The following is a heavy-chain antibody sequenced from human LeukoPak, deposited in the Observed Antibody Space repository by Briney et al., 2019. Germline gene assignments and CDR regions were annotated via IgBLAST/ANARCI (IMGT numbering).Heavy chain of an antibody. V-gene: IGHV3-74*01. D-gene: IGHD6-13*01. CDR2: INTDGSTT. CDR1: GFTFSRYW. J-gene: IGHJ4*02. Sequence: GGSLRLSCAASGFTFSRYWMNWVRKAPGKGLVWVSRINTDGSTTSYADSVRGRFTISRDNAKNTLYVQMSSLRVEDTAVYYCARGVSGGFDYGGQGTLVTVSS. CDR3: ARGVSGGFDY.